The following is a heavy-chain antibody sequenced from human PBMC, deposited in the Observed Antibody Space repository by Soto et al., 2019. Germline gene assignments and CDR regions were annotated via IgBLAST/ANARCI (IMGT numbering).Heavy chain of an antibody. J-gene: IGHJ6*02. D-gene: IGHD6-6*01. CDR3: ARSTSSTLSYYYGMDV. CDR2: ISFDGGNQ. V-gene: IGHV3-30*03. CDR1: GFSFSNCG. Sequence: GGTLRLSCAASGFSFSNCGLHWVCQAPGKGLEWVTVISFDGGNQYYADSVKGRFTVSRDYSENTLSLQMNSLRGYDTAVYYCARSTSSTLSYYYGMDVWGQGTTVTVSS.